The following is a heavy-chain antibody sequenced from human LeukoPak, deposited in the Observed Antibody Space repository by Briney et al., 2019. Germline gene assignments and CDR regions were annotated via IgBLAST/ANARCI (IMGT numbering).Heavy chain of an antibody. D-gene: IGHD1-26*01. CDR2: IRYDGSNK. CDR3: ARAPAEWELLGSDDAFDI. Sequence: PGGSLRLSCAASGFTFSNYGMHWVRQAPGKGLEWVAFIRYDGSNKYYADSVKGRFTISRDNSKNTLYLQMNSLRAEDTAVYYCARAPAEWELLGSDDAFDIWGQGTMVTVSS. CDR1: GFTFSNYG. V-gene: IGHV3-30*02. J-gene: IGHJ3*02.